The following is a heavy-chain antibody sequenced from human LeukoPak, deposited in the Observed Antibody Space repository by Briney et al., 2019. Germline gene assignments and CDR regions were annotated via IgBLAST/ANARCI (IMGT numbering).Heavy chain of an antibody. CDR1: GYTFSSYG. CDR3: ARDRGGLFSGGEFDL. CDR2: ISGYTGNT. J-gene: IGHJ5*02. Sequence: ASVKVSCKASGYTFSSYGISWVRQAPGQGLEWVGWISGYTGNTKYGQKFQGRVTMTTATSTTTAYMELRSLRFDDTAVYYCARDRGGLFSGGEFDLWGQGALVTVSS. D-gene: IGHD2-15*01. V-gene: IGHV1-18*01.